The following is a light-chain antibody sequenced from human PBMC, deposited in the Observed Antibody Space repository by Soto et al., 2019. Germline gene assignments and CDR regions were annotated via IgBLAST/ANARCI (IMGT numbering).Light chain of an antibody. CDR3: QQYNNWPTIT. V-gene: IGKV3-15*01. CDR1: QSVSSY. J-gene: IGKJ5*01. CDR2: DAS. Sequence: EIVLTQSPATLSLSPGERATLSCRASQSVSSYLAWYQQKPGQAHRLLMYDASTRATGISARFSGSGSGTEFTLTISSLQSEDFAVYHCQQYNNWPTITFGQGTRLEIK.